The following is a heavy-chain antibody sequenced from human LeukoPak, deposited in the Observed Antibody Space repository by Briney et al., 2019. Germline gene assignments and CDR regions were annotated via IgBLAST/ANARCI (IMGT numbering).Heavy chain of an antibody. Sequence: SETLSLTCTVSGASISAFHWTWFRQPAGKGLEWIGLIYSSGSTLFNPSLKSRVAMSVDLTKNQLSLKLTSVTAADTAMYCCARKDGDYWGRGTLVTVSS. CDR2: IYSSGST. CDR1: GASISAFH. CDR3: ARKDGDY. V-gene: IGHV4-4*07. J-gene: IGHJ4*02.